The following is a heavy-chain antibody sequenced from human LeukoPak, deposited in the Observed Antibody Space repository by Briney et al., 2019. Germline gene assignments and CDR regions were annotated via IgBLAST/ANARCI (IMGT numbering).Heavy chain of an antibody. CDR2: IYYSGST. CDR3: ARIVGATILLIDY. CDR1: GRSISSYY. Sequence: SETLSLTCTVSGRSISSYYWNWIRQPPGKGLEWIGYIYYSGSTNYNPSLKSRVTISVDTSKNQFSLKLSSVTAADTAVYYCARIVGATILLIDYWGQGTLVTVSS. V-gene: IGHV4-59*01. J-gene: IGHJ4*02. D-gene: IGHD1-26*01.